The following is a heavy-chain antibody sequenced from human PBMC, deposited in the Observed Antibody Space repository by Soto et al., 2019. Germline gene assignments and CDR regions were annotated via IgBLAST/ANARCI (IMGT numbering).Heavy chain of an antibody. CDR3: AHSRCGGDCLQSYSSHYYYGMDV. J-gene: IGHJ6*02. Sequence: QITLKESGPSLVKPTQTLTLTCTFSGFSLSTGGVGVGWIRQPPGKALEWLALIYWDDDKRYSPSLRSRLTVTKDTSENQVVLTMTNMDPVDTATYYCAHSRCGGDCLQSYSSHYYYGMDVWGPGTTVTVSS. D-gene: IGHD2-21*02. CDR1: GFSLSTGGVG. V-gene: IGHV2-5*02. CDR2: IYWDDDK.